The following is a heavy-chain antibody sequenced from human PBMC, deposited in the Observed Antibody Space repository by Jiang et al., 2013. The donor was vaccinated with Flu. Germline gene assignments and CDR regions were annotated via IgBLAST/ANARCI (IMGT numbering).Heavy chain of an antibody. J-gene: IGHJ5*02. CDR1: GGSFSGYY. Sequence: LLKPSETLSLTCAVYGGSFSGYYWSWIRQSPGKGLAWIGEINHSGSTNFNPSLKSRVTISVDTSKNQFSLKLSSVTAADTAVYYCARGFRADGRAFDPWGQGTLVTVSS. V-gene: IGHV4-34*01. D-gene: IGHD5-24*01. CDR3: ARGFRADGRAFDP. CDR2: INHSGST.